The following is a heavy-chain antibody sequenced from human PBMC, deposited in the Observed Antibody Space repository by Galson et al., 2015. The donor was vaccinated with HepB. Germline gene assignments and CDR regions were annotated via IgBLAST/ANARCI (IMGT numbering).Heavy chain of an antibody. Sequence: SVKVSCKASGGTFSSYAISWLRQAPGQGLEWMGGIIPILGIANYAQKFQGRVTITADKSTSTAYMELSSLRSEDPAVYYCARDKGCSSTSCAGGWFDPWGQGTLVTVSS. CDR1: GGTFSSYA. V-gene: IGHV1-69*10. CDR3: ARDKGCSSTSCAGGWFDP. J-gene: IGHJ5*02. D-gene: IGHD2-2*01. CDR2: IIPILGIA.